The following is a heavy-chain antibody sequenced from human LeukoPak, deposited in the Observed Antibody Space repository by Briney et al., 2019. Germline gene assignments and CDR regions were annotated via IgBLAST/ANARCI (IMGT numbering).Heavy chain of an antibody. CDR1: GFTFSSYS. CDR2: ISSSSSYI. Sequence: GGSLRLSCAASGFTFSSYSMNWVRQAPGKGLEWVSSISSSSSYIYYADSVKGRFTISRDNAKNSLYLQMNSLRAEDTAVYYCARVVVVAAKTHHFDYWGQGTLVTVSS. V-gene: IGHV3-21*01. D-gene: IGHD2-15*01. J-gene: IGHJ4*02. CDR3: ARVVVVAAKTHHFDY.